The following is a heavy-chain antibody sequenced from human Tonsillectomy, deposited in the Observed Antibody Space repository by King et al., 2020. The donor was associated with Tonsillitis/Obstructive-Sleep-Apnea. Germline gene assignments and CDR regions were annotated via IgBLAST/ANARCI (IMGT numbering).Heavy chain of an antibody. CDR2: IDYSGST. V-gene: IGHV4-59*01. D-gene: IGHD1-26*01. J-gene: IGHJ3*02. CDR3: AREWAVMNAFDI. CDR1: GGSISSDY. Sequence: QLQESGPGLVKPSETLSLTCTVSGGSISSDYWSWIRQPPGKGLEWIGFIDYSGSTNYNPSLKSRVTISVDTSKNQFSLRLSSVTAADTAVYYFAREWAVMNAFDIWGQGTMVTVSS.